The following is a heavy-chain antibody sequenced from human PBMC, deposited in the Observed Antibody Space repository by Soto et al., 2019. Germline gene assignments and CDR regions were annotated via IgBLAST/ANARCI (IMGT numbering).Heavy chain of an antibody. Sequence: ASVKVSCKTSGYTFITYGLSWVRQAPGQGLEWMGWMSAYSGDTSYAQKVQDRVTMTRDTSTSTAYMELRNLRSDDTAVYWCVREVRSGDYVTVGYWGQG. CDR2: MSAYSGDT. J-gene: IGHJ4*02. D-gene: IGHD4-17*01. CDR1: GYTFITYG. V-gene: IGHV1-18*01. CDR3: VREVRSGDYVTVGY.